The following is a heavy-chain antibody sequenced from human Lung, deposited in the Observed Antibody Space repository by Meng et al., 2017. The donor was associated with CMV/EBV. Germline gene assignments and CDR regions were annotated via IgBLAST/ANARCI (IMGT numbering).Heavy chain of an antibody. J-gene: IGHJ1*01. D-gene: IGHD3-10*01. CDR1: VDSSTNHNW. CDR3: LRRSGGSV. V-gene: IGHV4-4*02. CDR2: IPHRGSS. Sequence: AELGRSGPSRGSPSQTLSLTCAASVDSSTNHNWWAWVRQPAGKGLEWVGAIPHRGSSAYNPSLKSRVSRSIDKSKNQFSLKLTSVTAADTAVYHCLRRSGGSVWGQGTLVTVSS.